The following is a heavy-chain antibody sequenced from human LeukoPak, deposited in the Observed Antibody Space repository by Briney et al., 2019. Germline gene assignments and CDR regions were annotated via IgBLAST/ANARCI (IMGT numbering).Heavy chain of an antibody. J-gene: IGHJ5*02. Sequence: GASVKVSCKASGYTFTSYDINWVRQATGQGREWMGWMNPNSGNTGYAQKFQGRVTITRNTSISTAYMELSSLRSDHTAVYYCARGWDCSSTSCYTLFNFYPRGQRILVTVSS. CDR2: MNPNSGNT. V-gene: IGHV1-8*03. CDR3: ARGWDCSSTSCYTLFNFYP. CDR1: GYTFTSYD. D-gene: IGHD2-2*02.